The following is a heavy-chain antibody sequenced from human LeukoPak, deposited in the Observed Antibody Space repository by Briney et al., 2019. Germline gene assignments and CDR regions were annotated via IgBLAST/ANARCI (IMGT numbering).Heavy chain of an antibody. CDR2: ISYDGSNK. CDR3: PKTGYDILTGYHDAFDI. Sequence: GRSLRVSCAASGFTFSSYGMHWVRQAPGKGLEWVAVISYDGSNKYYADSVKGRFTISRDNSKNTLYLQMNSLRAEDTAVYYWPKTGYDILTGYHDAFDIWGQGTMVTVSS. J-gene: IGHJ3*02. CDR1: GFTFSSYG. D-gene: IGHD3-9*01. V-gene: IGHV3-30*18.